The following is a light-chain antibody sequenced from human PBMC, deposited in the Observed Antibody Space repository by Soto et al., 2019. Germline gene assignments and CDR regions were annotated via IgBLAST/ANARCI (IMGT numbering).Light chain of an antibody. CDR1: SSDVGSYNV. V-gene: IGLV2-23*02. CDR3: YLYAGSSTFEWV. Sequence: QSALTQPASVSGSPGQSITISCTGSSSDVGSYNVVSWYQQHPGKAPKLMIYEVSKRPSGVSNRFSVSKSGNTASLTLSGRQGEDEADYYCYLYAGSSTFEWVFGGGTKLTVL. CDR2: EVS. J-gene: IGLJ3*02.